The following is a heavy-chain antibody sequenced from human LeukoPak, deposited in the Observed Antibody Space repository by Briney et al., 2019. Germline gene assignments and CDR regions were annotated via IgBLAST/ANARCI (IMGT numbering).Heavy chain of an antibody. D-gene: IGHD6-6*01. V-gene: IGHV1-2*02. CDR2: INPNSGGT. Sequence: ASVKVSCKASGYTFTDYYIHWVRQAPGHGLEWMGWINPNSGGTNYAQKFQGRVTMTRDTSISTAYMELSRLRSDDTAVYYCARELRRSYSSSDFDYWGQGTLVTVSS. J-gene: IGHJ4*02. CDR1: GYTFTDYY. CDR3: ARELRRSYSSSDFDY.